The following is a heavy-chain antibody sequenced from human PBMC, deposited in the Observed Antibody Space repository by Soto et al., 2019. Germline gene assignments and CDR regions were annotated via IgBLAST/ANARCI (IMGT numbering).Heavy chain of an antibody. CDR2: INHSGST. J-gene: IGHJ4*02. CDR3: ARGYPSIAARAFDY. CDR1: GGSFSGYY. V-gene: IGHV4-34*01. Sequence: QVQLQQWGAGLLKPSETLSLTCAVYGGSFSGYYWSWIRQPPGKGLEWIGEINHSGSTNYNPTLQSRVTISVDTSKYQFSLKLSSVTAADTAVYYCARGYPSIAARAFDYWGQGTLVTVSS. D-gene: IGHD6-6*01.